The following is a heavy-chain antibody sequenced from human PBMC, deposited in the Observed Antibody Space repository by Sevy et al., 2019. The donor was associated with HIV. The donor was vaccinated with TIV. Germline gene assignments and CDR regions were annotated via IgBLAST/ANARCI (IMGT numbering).Heavy chain of an antibody. V-gene: IGHV4-39*01. CDR1: GGSISSSSYY. CDR2: IYYSGST. D-gene: IGHD3-3*01. Sequence: SKTLSLTCTVSGGSISSSSYYWGWIRQPPGKGLEWIGSIYYSGSTYYNPSLKSRVTISVDTSKNQFSLKLSSVTAADTAVYYCARQSYDFWSGYYLYYFDYWGQGTLVTVSS. J-gene: IGHJ4*02. CDR3: ARQSYDFWSGYYLYYFDY.